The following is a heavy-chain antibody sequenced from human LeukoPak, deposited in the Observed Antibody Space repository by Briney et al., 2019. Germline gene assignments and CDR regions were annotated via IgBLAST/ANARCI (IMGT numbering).Heavy chain of an antibody. D-gene: IGHD5-18*01. Sequence: PGGSLRLSCAASGFTFSSYGMHWVRQAPGKGLEWVAVIWYDGSNKYYADSVKGRFTISRDNSKNTLYLQMNSLRAEDTAVYYWARVITTHMVRVWPPQFDNWGQGTLVTVSS. J-gene: IGHJ4*02. CDR3: ARVITTHMVRVWPPQFDN. CDR2: IWYDGSNK. V-gene: IGHV3-33*01. CDR1: GFTFSSYG.